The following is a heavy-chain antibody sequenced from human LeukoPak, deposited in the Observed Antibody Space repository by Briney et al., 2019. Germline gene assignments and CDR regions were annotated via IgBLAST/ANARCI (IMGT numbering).Heavy chain of an antibody. V-gene: IGHV3-23*01. CDR1: GFTFSTYA. J-gene: IGHJ4*02. D-gene: IGHD6-6*01. CDR2: ITGGGDDT. CDR3: AKGSSSSRPYYFDC. Sequence: GSLTLSCTASGFTFSTYAMSWVRQAPGQGLEWFSAITGGGDDTYYADSVKGRFTISRDNSKNTLYLQMNSLRVEDTAVYYCAKGSSSSRPYYFDCWGQGALVTVSS.